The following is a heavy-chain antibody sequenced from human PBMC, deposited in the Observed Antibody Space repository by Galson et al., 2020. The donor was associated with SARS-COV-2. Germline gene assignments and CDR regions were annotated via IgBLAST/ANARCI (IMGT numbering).Heavy chain of an antibody. CDR1: GFTFSSYG. D-gene: IGHD3-10*01. CDR2: IWYDGSNK. Sequence: QLGESLKISCAASGFTFSSYGMHWVRQAPGKGLEWVAVIWYDGSNKYYADSVKGRFTISRDNSKNTLYLQMNSLRAEDTAVYYCAKDHGFGELDDAFDIWGQGTMVTVSS. CDR3: AKDHGFGELDDAFDI. V-gene: IGHV3-33*06. J-gene: IGHJ3*02.